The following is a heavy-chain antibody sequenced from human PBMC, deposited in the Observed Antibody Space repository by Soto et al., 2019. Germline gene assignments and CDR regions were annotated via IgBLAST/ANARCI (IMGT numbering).Heavy chain of an antibody. CDR3: ARHSYSGYDSNWFDP. V-gene: IGHV4-39*01. D-gene: IGHD5-12*01. Sequence: TSETLSLTCTVSGGSISSSSYYWGWIRQPPGKGLEWIGSIYYSGSTYYNPSLKSRVTISVDTSKNQFSLKLSSVTAADTAVYYCARHSYSGYDSNWFDPWGQGTLVTVS. CDR1: GGSISSSSYY. CDR2: IYYSGST. J-gene: IGHJ5*02.